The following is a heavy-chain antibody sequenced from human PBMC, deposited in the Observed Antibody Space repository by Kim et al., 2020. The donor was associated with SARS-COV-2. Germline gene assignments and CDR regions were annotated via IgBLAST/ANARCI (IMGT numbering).Heavy chain of an antibody. CDR1: GGSFSGYY. Sequence: SETLSLTCAVYGGSFSGYYWSWIRQPPGKGLEWIGEINHSGSTNYNPSLKSRVTISVDTSKNQFSLKLSSVTAADTAVYYCARVIVYYSGWYDYWGQGTLVTVSS. J-gene: IGHJ4*02. CDR2: INHSGST. D-gene: IGHD6-19*01. CDR3: ARVIVYYSGWYDY. V-gene: IGHV4-34*01.